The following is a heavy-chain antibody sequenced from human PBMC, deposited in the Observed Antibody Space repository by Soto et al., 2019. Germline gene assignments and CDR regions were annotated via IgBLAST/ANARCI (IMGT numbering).Heavy chain of an antibody. CDR2: ISWNRDSI. CDR3: AKVSYDSRGYSLQYGMDV. J-gene: IGHJ6*01. Sequence: EVQLVESGGGLVQPGRSLRLSCAASGLSFDDYGMHWVRQAPGKGLEWVSGISWNRDSIGYADSVKGRFTISRDNAKNLLYLQMNSLRSEDTALYYCAKVSYDSRGYSLQYGMDVW. D-gene: IGHD3-22*01. CDR1: GLSFDDYG. V-gene: IGHV3-9*01.